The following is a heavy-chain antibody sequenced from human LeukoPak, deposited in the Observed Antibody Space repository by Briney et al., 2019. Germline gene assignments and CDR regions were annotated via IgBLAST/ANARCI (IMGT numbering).Heavy chain of an antibody. Sequence: ASVKVSCKASGYTFTGYYMHWVRQAPGQGLEWMGWINPNSGGTNHAPKIQGRVTMTRDTSISTAYMELSRLRSNDTAVYYCARDSGGDIVATIPDYWGQGTLVTVSS. D-gene: IGHD5-12*01. V-gene: IGHV1-2*02. CDR3: ARDSGGDIVATIPDY. CDR1: GYTFTGYY. J-gene: IGHJ4*02. CDR2: INPNSGGT.